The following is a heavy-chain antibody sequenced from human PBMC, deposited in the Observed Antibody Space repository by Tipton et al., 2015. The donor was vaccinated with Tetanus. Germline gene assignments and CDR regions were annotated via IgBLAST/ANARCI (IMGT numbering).Heavy chain of an antibody. Sequence: TLSLTCNVSGDSINSGDYYWSWIRQPPGKGLEWIGYIYYSGSTYYNPSLKSRVTISIDTSKNQFSLRLSSVTAADTAVYYCSSSPGNHYLAFFDYRGRGTLVTVSS. D-gene: IGHD2/OR15-2a*01. CDR1: GDSINSGDYY. CDR3: SSSPGNHYLAFFDY. J-gene: IGHJ4*02. CDR2: IYYSGST. V-gene: IGHV4-30-4*01.